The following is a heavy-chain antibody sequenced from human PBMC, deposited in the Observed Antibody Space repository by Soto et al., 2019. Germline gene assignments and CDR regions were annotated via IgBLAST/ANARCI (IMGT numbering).Heavy chain of an antibody. Sequence: GGSLRLSCAASGFSFSSYAMHWVRQAPGKGLEWVAVIWYDGSNKYYADSVKGRFTISRDNSKNTLYLQMNSLRAEDTAVYYCARDGYCSSTSCYFYFDYWGQGTLVTVS. CDR3: ARDGYCSSTSCYFYFDY. D-gene: IGHD2-2*03. V-gene: IGHV3-33*01. CDR1: GFSFSSYA. CDR2: IWYDGSNK. J-gene: IGHJ4*02.